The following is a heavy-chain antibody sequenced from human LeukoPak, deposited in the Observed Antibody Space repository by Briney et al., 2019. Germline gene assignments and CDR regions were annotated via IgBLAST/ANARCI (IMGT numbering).Heavy chain of an antibody. J-gene: IGHJ4*02. Sequence: SVKVSCKASGFTFTSSAVQWVRRARGQRLEWIGWIVVGSGNTNYAQKFQERVTITRDTSASTAYMELSSLRSEDTAVYYCARDGKRGYSYGYPDYWGQGTLVTVSS. V-gene: IGHV1-58*01. CDR3: ARDGKRGYSYGYPDY. CDR2: IVVGSGNT. CDR1: GFTFTSSA. D-gene: IGHD5-18*01.